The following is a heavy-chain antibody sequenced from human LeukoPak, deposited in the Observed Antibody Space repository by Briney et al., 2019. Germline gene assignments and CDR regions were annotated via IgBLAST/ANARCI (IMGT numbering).Heavy chain of an antibody. Sequence: GGSLRLSCAASVFTFSSYEMNWVRQAPGKGLEWVSYISSSGSTIYYADSVKGRFTISRDNAKNSLYLQMNSLRAEHTAVYYCARNPDYDFLSGYYTGPHYWVQGTLVTVSS. CDR2: ISSSGSTI. V-gene: IGHV3-48*03. CDR1: VFTFSSYE. CDR3: ARNPDYDFLSGYYTGPHY. J-gene: IGHJ4*02. D-gene: IGHD3-3*01.